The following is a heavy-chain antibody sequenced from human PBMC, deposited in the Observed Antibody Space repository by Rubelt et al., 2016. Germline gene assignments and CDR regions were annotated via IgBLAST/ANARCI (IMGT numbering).Heavy chain of an antibody. J-gene: IGHJ4*02. CDR2: ISPSSGYI. D-gene: IGHD3-22*01. V-gene: IGHV3-21*04. Sequence: EVQLVESGGGLVQPGASLRLSCAASGFTFSRYSMHWVRQAPGKGLEWVSTISPSSGYIYYADSMKGRFAIPRDNSKNTLYRQSNSLRARETDVYYCARERNYYDSSGFSNFDYWGQGTLVTVSS. CDR1: GFTFSRYS. CDR3: ARERNYYDSSGFSNFDY.